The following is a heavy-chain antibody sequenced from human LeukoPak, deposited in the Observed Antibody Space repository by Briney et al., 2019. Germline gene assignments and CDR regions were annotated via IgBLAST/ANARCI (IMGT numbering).Heavy chain of an antibody. CDR2: ISGSGGST. CDR1: GFTFSSYA. D-gene: IGHD5-24*01. J-gene: IGHJ4*02. V-gene: IGHV3-23*01. Sequence: GGSLRLSCAASGFTFSSYAMTWVRQAPGKGLEWVSAISGSGGSTYYADSVKGRFTITRDNSKNTLYLQMNSLRAEDTAVYYCAKVGPRDGYREYYFDYWGQGTLVTVSS. CDR3: AKVGPRDGYREYYFDY.